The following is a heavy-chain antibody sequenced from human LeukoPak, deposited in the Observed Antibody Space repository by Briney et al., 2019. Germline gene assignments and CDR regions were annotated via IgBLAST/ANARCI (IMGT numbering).Heavy chain of an antibody. CDR1: GFTFSSHA. D-gene: IGHD4-17*01. CDR2: ISISGDTT. J-gene: IGHJ4*02. Sequence: PGGSLRLSCGASGFTFSSHAMTWVRQAPGKGLEWVSAISISGDTTYYADAVKGRFTISRDNSKNTVYLQMNSLRAEDTAVYYCANEIRPNDYWGQGTLVTVPS. V-gene: IGHV3-23*01. CDR3: ANEIRPNDY.